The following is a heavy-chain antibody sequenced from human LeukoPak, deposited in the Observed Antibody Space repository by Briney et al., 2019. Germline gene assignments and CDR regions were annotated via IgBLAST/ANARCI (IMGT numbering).Heavy chain of an antibody. CDR3: ASFLVDCSSTSCYSGDAFDI. Sequence: GESLKISCKGSGYSFTSYWIGWVRQMPGKGLEWMGIIYPGDSDTRYSPSFQGQVTISADKSISTAYLQWSSLKASDTAMYYCASFLVDCSSTSCYSGDAFDIWGQGTMVTVSS. CDR1: GYSFTSYW. V-gene: IGHV5-51*01. CDR2: IYPGDSDT. D-gene: IGHD2-2*01. J-gene: IGHJ3*02.